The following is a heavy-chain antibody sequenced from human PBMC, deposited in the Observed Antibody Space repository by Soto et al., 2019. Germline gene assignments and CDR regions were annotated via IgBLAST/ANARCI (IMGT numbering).Heavy chain of an antibody. J-gene: IGHJ6*02. CDR2: ISSSSSYI. CDR3: ARDAYYGDYDYYYYGMDV. D-gene: IGHD4-17*01. CDR1: GFTFSSYS. V-gene: IGHV3-21*01. Sequence: EVQLVESGGGLVKPGGSLRLSCAASGFTFSSYSMNWVRQAPGKGLEWVSSISSSSSYIYYADSVKGRFTISRDNAKNSLYLQMNGLRAEDTAVYYCARDAYYGDYDYYYYGMDVWGQGTTVTVSS.